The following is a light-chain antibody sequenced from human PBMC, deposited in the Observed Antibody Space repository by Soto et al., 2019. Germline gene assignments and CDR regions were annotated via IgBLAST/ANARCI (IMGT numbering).Light chain of an antibody. CDR3: QQYNNWPPYT. V-gene: IGKV3-15*01. J-gene: IGKJ2*01. CDR2: DAS. CDR1: QNVNSRY. Sequence: EIVLTQSPGTLSLSPGERGTLSCRTSQNVNSRYLAWYQHKPGQAPRLLIYDASTRATGTPDRFSGSGSGTEFTLTISSLESEDFAVYYCQQYNNWPPYTFGQGTKVDIK.